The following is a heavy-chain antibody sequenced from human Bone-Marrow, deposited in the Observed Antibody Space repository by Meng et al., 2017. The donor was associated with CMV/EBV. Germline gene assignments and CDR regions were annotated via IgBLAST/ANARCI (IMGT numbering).Heavy chain of an antibody. Sequence: QVQLRQSGPEVKRPGASVKVSCKASGHPGPSLTMHWVRQAPGKGLEWMGGFNPEDGQTIYAQNFQDRVTLTEDTSTATAYMELRTLTSGDTAMYFCATPPPQANDFWSGWSLWGQGSLVTVSS. CDR3: ATPPPQANDFWSGWSL. V-gene: IGHV1-24*01. CDR2: FNPEDGQT. CDR1: GHPGPSLT. J-gene: IGHJ4*02. D-gene: IGHD3-3*01.